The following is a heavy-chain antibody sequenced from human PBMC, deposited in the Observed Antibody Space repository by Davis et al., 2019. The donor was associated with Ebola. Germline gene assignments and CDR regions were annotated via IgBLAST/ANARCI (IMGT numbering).Heavy chain of an antibody. Sequence: AASVKVSCKASGGTFSSYTISWVRQAPGQGLEWMGRIIPILGIANYAQKFQGRVTITADKSTSTAYMELSSLRSEDTAVYYCARDLVEGAAAGLDYWGQGTLVTVSS. CDR2: IIPILGIA. D-gene: IGHD6-13*01. V-gene: IGHV1-69*04. CDR1: GGTFSSYT. CDR3: ARDLVEGAAAGLDY. J-gene: IGHJ4*02.